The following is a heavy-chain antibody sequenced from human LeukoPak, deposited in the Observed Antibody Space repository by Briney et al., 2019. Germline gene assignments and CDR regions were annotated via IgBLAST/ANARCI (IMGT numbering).Heavy chain of an antibody. J-gene: IGHJ4*02. Sequence: GGSLRLSCAASGFTFSRYGMHWVRQAPGKGLVWVSRINSDGSSTSYADSVKGRFTISRDNAKNTLYLQMNSLRAEDTAVYYCASLEVEMATMYYWGQGTLVTVSS. CDR3: ASLEVEMATMYY. V-gene: IGHV3-74*01. D-gene: IGHD5-24*01. CDR2: INSDGSST. CDR1: GFTFSRYG.